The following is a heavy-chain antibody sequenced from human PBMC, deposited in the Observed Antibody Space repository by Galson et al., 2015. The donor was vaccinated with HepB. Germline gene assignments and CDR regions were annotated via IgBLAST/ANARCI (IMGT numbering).Heavy chain of an antibody. D-gene: IGHD7-27*01. CDR3: ARDAAITGEFGY. V-gene: IGHV3-30-3*01. CDR2: ISYDGSNK. Sequence: SLRLSCAASGFTFSSYAMHWVRQAPGKGLEWVAVISYDGSNKYYADSVKGRFTISRDNSKNTLYLQMNGLRAEDTAVYYCARDAAITGEFGYWGQGTLVTVSS. CDR1: GFTFSSYA. J-gene: IGHJ4*02.